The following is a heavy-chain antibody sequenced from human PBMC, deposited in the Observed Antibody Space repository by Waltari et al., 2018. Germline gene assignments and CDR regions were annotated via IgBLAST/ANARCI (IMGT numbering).Heavy chain of an antibody. D-gene: IGHD2-21*01. CDR2: ISGSGGST. Sequence: EVQLLESGGCLVQPGGSLRLSCAASDFTFSSHAMSWVRQAPGKGLEWVSAISGSGGSTYYADSVKGRFTISRDNSKNTLYLQMNSLRAEDTAVYYCARHMRGAFDIWGQGTMVTVSS. V-gene: IGHV3-23*01. CDR3: ARHMRGAFDI. J-gene: IGHJ3*02. CDR1: DFTFSSHA.